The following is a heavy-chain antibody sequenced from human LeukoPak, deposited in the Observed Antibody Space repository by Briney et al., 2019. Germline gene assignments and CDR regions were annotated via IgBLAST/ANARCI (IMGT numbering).Heavy chain of an antibody. D-gene: IGHD2-2*01. CDR3: ARVDCISTSCPADY. CDR1: GGSITSYY. J-gene: IGHJ4*02. CDR2: IFYSGST. V-gene: IGHV4-59*01. Sequence: SETLSLTCTVSGGSITSYYWNWIRQPPGKGLEWIGFIFYSGSTNYNPSLKSRVTISVDTSRNQFSLTLSSVTAADTAIYYCARVDCISTSCPADYWGQGTLVTVSS.